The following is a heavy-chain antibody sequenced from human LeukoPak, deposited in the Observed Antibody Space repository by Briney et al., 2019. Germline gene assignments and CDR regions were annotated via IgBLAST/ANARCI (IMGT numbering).Heavy chain of an antibody. CDR2: IYSGGST. CDR1: GFTFCSYP. J-gene: IGHJ4*02. V-gene: IGHV3-53*01. CDR3: ARATGFGELSFDY. D-gene: IGHD3-10*01. Sequence: GGTLRLSCAASGFTFCSYPMSWVRQAPGRGLEWVSVIYSGGSTYYADSVKGRFTISRDNSKNTLYLQMNSLRAEDTAVYYCARATGFGELSFDYWGQGTLVTVSS.